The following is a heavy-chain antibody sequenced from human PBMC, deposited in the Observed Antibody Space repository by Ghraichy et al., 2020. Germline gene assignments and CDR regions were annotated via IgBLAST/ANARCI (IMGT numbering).Heavy chain of an antibody. Sequence: GSLRLSCAGSGFPFSDYYMAWIRQAPGKGLELVSYIASSSSYINHADSVKGRFTTSRDNAMNSMDLQMDSLRAEDTAVYFCARATQLWFGAFDVWGQGTMVTVSS. CDR3: ARATQLWFGAFDV. CDR2: IASSSSYI. CDR1: GFPFSDYY. J-gene: IGHJ3*01. V-gene: IGHV3-11*05. D-gene: IGHD3-10*01.